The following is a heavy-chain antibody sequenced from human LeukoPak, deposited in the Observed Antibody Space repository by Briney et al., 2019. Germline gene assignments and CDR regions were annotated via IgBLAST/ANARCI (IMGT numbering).Heavy chain of an antibody. CDR3: AANYYYSSGYYYAFDY. J-gene: IGHJ4*02. V-gene: IGHV4-59*01. CDR1: GGSISSYY. D-gene: IGHD3-22*01. CDR2: IYYSGST. Sequence: SETLSLTCTVSGGSISSYYWSWVRQPPGKGLEWIGYIYYSGSTNYNPSLKSRVTISVDTSKKQFSLQLSEVTAADTAVYYCAANYYYSSGYYYAFDYWGQGTLVTVSS.